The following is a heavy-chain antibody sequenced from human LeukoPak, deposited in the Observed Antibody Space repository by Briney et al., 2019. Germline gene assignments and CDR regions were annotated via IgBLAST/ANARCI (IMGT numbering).Heavy chain of an antibody. D-gene: IGHD1-1*01. V-gene: IGHV4-59*01. CDR1: GGSISSYY. Sequence: SEALSLTCTDSGGSISSYYWSWIRQPPGKGLEWIGYIYDSGSTNYNPSLKSRVTISVDTSKNQFSLKLSSVTAADTAVYYCARVGGTNYYYYGMDVWGQGTTVTVSS. CDR3: ARVGGTNYYYYGMDV. CDR2: IYDSGST. J-gene: IGHJ6*02.